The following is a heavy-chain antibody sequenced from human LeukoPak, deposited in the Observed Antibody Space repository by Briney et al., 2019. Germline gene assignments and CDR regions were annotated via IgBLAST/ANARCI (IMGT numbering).Heavy chain of an antibody. J-gene: IGHJ4*02. CDR2: IKQDGSET. D-gene: IGHD5-24*01. Sequence: GGSLRLSCATSGFTFSTYGMSWVRQAPGKGLEWVANIKQDGSETYYADSVKGRFTIFRDNAKNTLYLQMDSLRPEDTAVYYCANGDGFDYWGQGTLVIVSS. V-gene: IGHV3-7*01. CDR1: GFTFSTYG. CDR3: ANGDGFDY.